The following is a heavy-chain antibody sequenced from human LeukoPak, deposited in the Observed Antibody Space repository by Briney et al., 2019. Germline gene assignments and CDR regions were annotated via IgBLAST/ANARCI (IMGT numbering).Heavy chain of an antibody. CDR2: IYYSGST. Sequence: ASGTLSLTCTVSGGSISSYYWSWIRQPPGKGLEWIGYIYYSGSTNYNPSLKSRVTISVDTSKNQFSLKLSSVTAADTAVYYCARNTGYSSSWYGTLYYGMDVWGQGTTVTVSS. V-gene: IGHV4-59*01. CDR3: ARNTGYSSSWYGTLYYGMDV. J-gene: IGHJ6*02. CDR1: GGSISSYY. D-gene: IGHD6-13*01.